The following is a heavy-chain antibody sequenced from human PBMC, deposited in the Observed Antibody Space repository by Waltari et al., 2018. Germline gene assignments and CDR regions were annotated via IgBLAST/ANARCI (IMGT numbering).Heavy chain of an antibody. D-gene: IGHD3-3*01. CDR3: ARDPEWGALDI. V-gene: IGHV3-7*01. CDR2: INEDVSET. J-gene: IGHJ3*02. Sequence: EVQLVESGGGLVQPGGSLRLSCAASGFTFSTSSMTWVRQAPGKGLEGVASINEDVSETYHVDSVKGRFTISRDNAKNSLYLQMNSLGAEDTAVYYCARDPEWGALDIWGQGTLVTVSS. CDR1: GFTFSTSS.